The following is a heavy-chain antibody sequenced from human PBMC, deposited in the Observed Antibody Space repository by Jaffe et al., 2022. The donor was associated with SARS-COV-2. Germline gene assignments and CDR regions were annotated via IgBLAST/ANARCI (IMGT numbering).Heavy chain of an antibody. CDR1: GFSFSIYN. V-gene: IGHV3-48*02. D-gene: IGHD6-6*01. J-gene: IGHJ4*02. CDR2: VSSSGTPI. Sequence: EVQLVESGGGLVSPGGSLRLSCAASGFSFSIYNMNWVRQAPGKGLEWVSYVSSSGTPIYYADSVKGRFTISRDNAKNSLYLQMNSLRDEDTALYYCARDTARSSSSFSDYWGQGTLVTVSS. CDR3: ARDTARSSSSFSDY.